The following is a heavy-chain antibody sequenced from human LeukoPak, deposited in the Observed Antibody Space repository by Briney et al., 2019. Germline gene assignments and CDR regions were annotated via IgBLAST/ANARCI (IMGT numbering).Heavy chain of an antibody. D-gene: IGHD3-10*01. CDR2: IKQDGSEK. V-gene: IGHV3-7*01. CDR3: ARSSITMVRGVIKSTTSWYHYYNMDV. Sequence: GGSLRLSCAASGFTFSSYSMSWVRQAPGKGLEWVANIKQDGSEKNYVGSVKGRFTIARGNAKNSLYLQMNSLRAEDTAVYYCARSSITMVRGVIKSTTSWYHYYNMDVWGKGTTVTVSS. J-gene: IGHJ6*03. CDR1: GFTFSSYS.